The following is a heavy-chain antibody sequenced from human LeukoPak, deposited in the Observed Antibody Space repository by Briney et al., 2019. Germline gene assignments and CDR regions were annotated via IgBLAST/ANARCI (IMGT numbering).Heavy chain of an antibody. CDR3: ARGRGATIGGY. V-gene: IGHV3-74*01. D-gene: IGHD5-12*01. Sequence: TGGSLRLSCAASEFAFSSYWMHWVRQAPVKGLVWVSRINSDGSSTSYADSVKGRFTISRDNAKNTLYLQMNSLRAEDTAVYYCARGRGATIGGYWGQGTLVTVSS. CDR1: EFAFSSYW. CDR2: INSDGSST. J-gene: IGHJ4*02.